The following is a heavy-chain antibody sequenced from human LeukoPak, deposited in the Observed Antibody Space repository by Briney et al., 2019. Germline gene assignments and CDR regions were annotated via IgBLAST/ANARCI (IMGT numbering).Heavy chain of an antibody. CDR2: ISSSSSYI. CDR3: ARDPTSYYDSSGYYYNDAFDI. V-gene: IGHV3-21*01. CDR1: GFTFSSYS. J-gene: IGHJ3*02. D-gene: IGHD3-22*01. Sequence: GGSLRLSCAASGFTFSSYSMNWVRQAPGKGLEWVSSISSSSSYIYYADSVKGRFTTSRDNAKNSLYLQMNSLRAEDTAVYYCARDPTSYYDSSGYYYNDAFDIWGQGTMVTVSS.